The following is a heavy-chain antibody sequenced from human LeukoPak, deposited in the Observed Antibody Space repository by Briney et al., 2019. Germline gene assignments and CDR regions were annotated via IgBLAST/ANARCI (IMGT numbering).Heavy chain of an antibody. V-gene: IGHV1-69*05. Sequence: SVKVSCKASGGTFSSYAIRWVRQAPGQGLEWMGGIIPIFGTANYAQKFQGRVTITTDESTSTAYMELSSLRSEDTAVYYCASSTVTKFYYYYYMDVWGKGTTVTVSS. J-gene: IGHJ6*03. CDR1: GGTFSSYA. D-gene: IGHD4-17*01. CDR2: IIPIFGTA. CDR3: ASSTVTKFYYYYYMDV.